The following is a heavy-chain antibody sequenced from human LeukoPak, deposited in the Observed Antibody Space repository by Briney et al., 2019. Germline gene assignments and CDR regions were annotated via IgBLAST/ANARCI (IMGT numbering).Heavy chain of an antibody. V-gene: IGHV4-61*02. Sequence: PSQTLSLTCTVSGGSISSGSYYWSWIRQPAGKGLEWIGRIYTSGSTNYNPSLKSRVTISVDTSKNQFSLKLSSVTAADTAVYYCARGYFGNLGWFDPWGQGTLVTVSS. CDR2: IYTSGST. J-gene: IGHJ5*02. CDR3: ARGYFGNLGWFDP. D-gene: IGHD1-14*01. CDR1: GGSISSGSYY.